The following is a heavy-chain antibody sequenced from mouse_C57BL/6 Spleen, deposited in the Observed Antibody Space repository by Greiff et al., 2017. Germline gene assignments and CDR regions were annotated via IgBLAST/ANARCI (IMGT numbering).Heavy chain of an antibody. V-gene: IGHV1-81*01. CDR1: GYTFTSYG. J-gene: IGHJ4*01. CDR2: IYPRSGNT. Sequence: VKLQESGAELARPGASVKMSCKASGYTFTSYGISWVKQRTGQGLEWIGEIYPRSGNTYYNEKFKGKATLTAVKSSSTAYMELRSLTSEDSAVYFCASRTQGGPMDYWGQGTSVTVSS. CDR3: ASRTQGGPMDY.